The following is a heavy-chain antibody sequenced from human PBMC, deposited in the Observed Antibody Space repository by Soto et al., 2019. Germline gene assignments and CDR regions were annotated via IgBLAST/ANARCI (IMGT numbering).Heavy chain of an antibody. V-gene: IGHV4-34*01. D-gene: IGHD2-2*01. CDR3: ARADVVVPAAIRGGWFDP. J-gene: IGHJ5*02. Sequence: SETLSLTCAVYGVSFSGYYWSWIRQPPGKGLEWIGEINHSGSTNYNPSLKSRVTISVDTSKNQFSLKLSSVTAADTAVYYCARADVVVPAAIRGGWFDPWGQGTLVTVSS. CDR1: GVSFSGYY. CDR2: INHSGST.